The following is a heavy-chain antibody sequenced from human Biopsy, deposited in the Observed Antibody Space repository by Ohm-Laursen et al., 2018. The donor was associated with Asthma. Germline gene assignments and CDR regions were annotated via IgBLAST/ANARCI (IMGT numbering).Heavy chain of an antibody. CDR3: ARGPEWSGLDI. J-gene: IGHJ6*02. CDR1: GLSSSAYY. CDR2: SDRRGNT. D-gene: IGHD3-3*01. Sequence: SETLSLTCSMYGLSSSAYYWTWIRQTPGKGLEWIGESDRRGNTNTNATHKSRVTISKAKSANEFSLKMKSVAAADTAIYYCARGPEWSGLDIWGQGTTVTVSS. V-gene: IGHV4-34*01.